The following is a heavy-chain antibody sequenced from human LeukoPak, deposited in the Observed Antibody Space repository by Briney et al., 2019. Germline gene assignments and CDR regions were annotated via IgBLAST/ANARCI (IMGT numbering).Heavy chain of an antibody. CDR2: INPSGGST. CDR1: GYTFTSYY. J-gene: IGHJ3*02. CDR3: ARDEGNSGSSPPI. V-gene: IGHV1-46*01. D-gene: IGHD4-23*01. Sequence: WASVKVSCKASGYTFTSYYMHWVRQAPGQGLEWMGIINPSGGSTSYAQKFQGRVTMTRDMSTSTVYMELNSLRAEDTAVYYCARDEGNSGSSPPIWGQGTMVTVSS.